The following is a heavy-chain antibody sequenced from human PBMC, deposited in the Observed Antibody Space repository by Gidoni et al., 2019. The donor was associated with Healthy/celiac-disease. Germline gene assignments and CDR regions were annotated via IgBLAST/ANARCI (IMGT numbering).Heavy chain of an antibody. V-gene: IGHV4-39*01. CDR2: NT. J-gene: IGHJ3*02. D-gene: IGHD2-15*01. CDR3: ARLEGYCSGGSCYSIGLAFDI. Sequence: NTYYNPSLKSRVTISVDTSKNQFSLKLSSVTAADTAVYYCARLEGYCSGGSCYSIGLAFDIWGQGTMVTVSS.